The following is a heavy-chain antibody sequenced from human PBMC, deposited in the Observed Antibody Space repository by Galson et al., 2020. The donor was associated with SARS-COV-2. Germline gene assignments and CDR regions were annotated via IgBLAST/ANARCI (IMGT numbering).Heavy chain of an antibody. Sequence: GESLKISCAAPGFPFSSYSMNWVRQAPGKGLEWVSSISAWSRYIYYADSVKGRFTISRDNDKNSLYLQMNSLRADDTAVYYCARVGGMATTPAIYFYYGLDFWGPGTTVTVSS. J-gene: IGHJ6*02. CDR1: GFPFSSYS. V-gene: IGHV3-21*01. D-gene: IGHD2-2*01. CDR3: ARVGGMATTPAIYFYYGLDF. CDR2: ISAWSRYI.